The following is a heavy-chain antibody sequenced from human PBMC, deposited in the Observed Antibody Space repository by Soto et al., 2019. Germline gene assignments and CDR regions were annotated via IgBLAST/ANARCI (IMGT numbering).Heavy chain of an antibody. V-gene: IGHV3-21*01. CDR1: GFTFSSYS. J-gene: IGHJ6*03. CDR2: ISSSSSYI. D-gene: IGHD2-2*01. Sequence: PGGSLRLSCAASGFTFSSYSMNWVRQTPGKGLEWVSSISSSSSYIYYADSVKGRFTISRDNAKNSLYLQMNSLRAEDTAVYYCARARFYQLLSHYYYYMDVWGKGTTVTVSS. CDR3: ARARFYQLLSHYYYYMDV.